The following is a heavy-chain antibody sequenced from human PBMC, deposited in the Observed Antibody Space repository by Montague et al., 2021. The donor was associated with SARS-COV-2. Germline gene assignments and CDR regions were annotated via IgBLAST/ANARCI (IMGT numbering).Heavy chain of an antibody. V-gene: IGHV4-4*02. Sequence: SETLSLTCVVSGGSISSINWWSWVRQPPGKGLEWIGEIYHSGSTNYNPSLKSRFIISVDKSKNQFSLMLSSVTAADTAVYYCARTGYSSGWHSFGYWGQGTLVTVSS. D-gene: IGHD6-19*01. CDR3: ARTGYSSGWHSFGY. CDR2: IYHSGST. J-gene: IGHJ4*02. CDR1: GGSISSINW.